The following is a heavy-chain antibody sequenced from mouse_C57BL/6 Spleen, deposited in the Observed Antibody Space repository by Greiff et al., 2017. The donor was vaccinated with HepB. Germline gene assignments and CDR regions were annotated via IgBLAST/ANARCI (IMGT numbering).Heavy chain of an antibody. J-gene: IGHJ4*01. CDR1: GYTFTDYN. CDR2: INPNNGGT. CDR3: ARPFYGSSQGAYAMDY. Sequence: EVQLQQSGPELVKPGASVKMSCKASGYTFTDYNMHWVKQSHGKSLEWIGYINPNNGGTSYNQKFKGKATLTVNKSSSTAYMELRSLTSEDSAVYYCARPFYGSSQGAYAMDYWGQGTSVTVSS. D-gene: IGHD1-1*01. V-gene: IGHV1-22*01.